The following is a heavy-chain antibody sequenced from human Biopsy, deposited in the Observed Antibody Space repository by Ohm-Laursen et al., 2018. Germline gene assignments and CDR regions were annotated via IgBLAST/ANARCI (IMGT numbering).Heavy chain of an antibody. J-gene: IGHJ4*02. D-gene: IGHD2-8*01. CDR1: GDAFLGYY. CDR2: IYPNSGDT. Sequence: ASVKVSCNASGDAFLGYYLHWVRQAPGQGLEWMGSIYPNSGDTDFAQKFQGRVSMTRDTSVSTAYLALGSLRSADTAIYYCARDPLNGHKHFDYWGQGSLVTVSS. CDR3: ARDPLNGHKHFDY. V-gene: IGHV1-2*02.